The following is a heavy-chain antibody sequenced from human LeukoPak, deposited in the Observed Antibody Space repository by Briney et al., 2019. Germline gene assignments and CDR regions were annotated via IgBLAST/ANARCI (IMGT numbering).Heavy chain of an antibody. CDR3: ARHDDKGIFRNGLDV. Sequence: PSETLSLTCTVSGGSISSYYWSWVRQPPGKGLEWLGYIYYSRGTIYNPSLKSRVTMSIDTSKRQFSLKVKSVTAADTAVYYCARHDDKGIFRNGLDVWGQGTTVTVSS. CDR2: IYYSRGT. V-gene: IGHV4-59*08. J-gene: IGHJ6*02. CDR1: GGSISSYY. D-gene: IGHD1-1*01.